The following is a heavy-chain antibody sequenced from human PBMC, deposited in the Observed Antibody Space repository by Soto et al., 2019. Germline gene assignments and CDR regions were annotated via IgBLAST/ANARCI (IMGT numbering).Heavy chain of an antibody. CDR1: GGSFSGYY. D-gene: IGHD6-13*01. CDR2: INYSGST. J-gene: IGHJ4*02. Sequence: SETLSLTYAVYGGSFSGYYWSWIRQPPGKGLEWIGEINYSGSTNYNPSLKSRVTISVDTSKNQFSLKLSSVTAADTAVYYCARDQYSTNWVFDYWGQGTLVTVSS. V-gene: IGHV4-34*01. CDR3: ARDQYSTNWVFDY.